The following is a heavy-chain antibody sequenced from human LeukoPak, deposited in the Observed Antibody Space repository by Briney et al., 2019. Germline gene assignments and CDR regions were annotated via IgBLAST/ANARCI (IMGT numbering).Heavy chain of an antibody. Sequence: SVKVSCKASGGTFSSCAISWVRQAPGQGLEWMGGIIPIFGTANYAQKFQGRVTITADESTSTAYMELSSLRSEDTAVYYCASGGVVVPADAFDIWGQGTMVTVSS. V-gene: IGHV1-69*01. D-gene: IGHD2-2*01. CDR2: IIPIFGTA. CDR1: GGTFSSCA. J-gene: IGHJ3*02. CDR3: ASGGVVVPADAFDI.